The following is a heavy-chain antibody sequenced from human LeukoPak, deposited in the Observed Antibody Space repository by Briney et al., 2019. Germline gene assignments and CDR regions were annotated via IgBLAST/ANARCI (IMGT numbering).Heavy chain of an antibody. CDR2: INPNSGGT. CDR1: GYTFTGYY. J-gene: IGHJ5*02. Sequence: GASVRVSCKASGYTFTGYYMHWVRQAPGQGRGWRGWINPNSGGTNYAQKFQGRVTMTRDTSISTAYMELSRLRSDDTAVYYCARERTGYQTVNWFDPWGQGTLVTVSS. D-gene: IGHD3/OR15-3a*01. V-gene: IGHV1-2*02. CDR3: ARERTGYQTVNWFDP.